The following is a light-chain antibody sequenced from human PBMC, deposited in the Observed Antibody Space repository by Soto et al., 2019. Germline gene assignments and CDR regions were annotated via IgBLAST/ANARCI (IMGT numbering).Light chain of an antibody. CDR3: QQSNSSLLT. Sequence: DIQMTQSPSSLSASVGDTVTITCRSSQSISNYLSWYQKKPVKAPKLLIYAASSLQSGVPSRFSGSGSGTDFTLTISSLQPEDFATYYCQQSNSSLLTFGPGTKVDIK. J-gene: IGKJ3*01. CDR1: QSISNY. V-gene: IGKV1-39*01. CDR2: AAS.